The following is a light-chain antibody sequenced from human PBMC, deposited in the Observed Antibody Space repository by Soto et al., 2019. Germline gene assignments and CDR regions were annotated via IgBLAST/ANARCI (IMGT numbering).Light chain of an antibody. CDR1: LNVDRF. CDR2: DSS. CDR3: QQDGSSPPIA. Sequence: ENGVTQTLATLSWTPRETATLSGRVRLNVDRFLAWYQQRPGQPPRLLIFDSSNRATGIPDRFSGSGSGTDVTLTISRLAPEDFAVYYCQQDGSSPPIAFGQGTRLEIK. V-gene: IGKV3-20*01. J-gene: IGKJ5*01.